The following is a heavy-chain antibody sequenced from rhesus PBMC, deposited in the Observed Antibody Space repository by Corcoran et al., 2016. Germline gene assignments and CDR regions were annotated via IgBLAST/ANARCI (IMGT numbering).Heavy chain of an antibody. CDR2: IGGSSGST. D-gene: IGHD5-24*01. V-gene: IGHV4-127*01. J-gene: IGHJ4*01. Sequence: QVQLQESGPGLVKPSETPSLTCAVSGYSISSDYGWSWIRQPPGKGLEWIGYIGGSSGSTNYTPSLKSRVTISKDPSKSQFSLKLSSVTAADTAVYYCARGRYSGYTWGQGVLVTVSS. CDR3: ARGRYSGYT. CDR1: GYSISSDYG.